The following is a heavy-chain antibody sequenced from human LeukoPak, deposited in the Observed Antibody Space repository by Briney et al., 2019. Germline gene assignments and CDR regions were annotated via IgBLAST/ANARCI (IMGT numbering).Heavy chain of an antibody. CDR1: GYLFTSYW. Sequence: KSGESPKISCKDSGYLFTSYWIAWVRQRPGKGLEWMGIIYPGDPDTRYSPSFQGRVTISADKSIKTAYLLWSSLQASDTATYYCARQDASGTYDAFDVWGQGTVVTV. V-gene: IGHV5-51*01. CDR2: IYPGDPDT. J-gene: IGHJ3*01. D-gene: IGHD3-10*01. CDR3: ARQDASGTYDAFDV.